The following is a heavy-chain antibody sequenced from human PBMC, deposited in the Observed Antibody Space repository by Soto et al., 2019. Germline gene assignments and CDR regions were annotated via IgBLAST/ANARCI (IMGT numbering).Heavy chain of an antibody. D-gene: IGHD3-3*01. CDR1: GFTFGDYA. CDR2: IRSKAYGGTT. CDR3: TRDLGRGPYYDFWSGYNPRFDY. Sequence: GGSLRLSCTASGFTFGDYAMSWFRQAPGKGLEWVGFIRSKAYGGTTEYAASVKGRFTISRDDSKSIAYLQMNSLKTEDTAVYYCTRDLGRGPYYDFWSGYNPRFDYWGQGTLVTVSS. V-gene: IGHV3-49*03. J-gene: IGHJ4*02.